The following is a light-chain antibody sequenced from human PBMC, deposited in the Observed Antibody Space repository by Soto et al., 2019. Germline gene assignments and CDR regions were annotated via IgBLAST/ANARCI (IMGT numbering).Light chain of an antibody. CDR3: QQSYVAPWT. CDR1: QPITNY. Sequence: DIQMTQSPSSLSASVGDRVTITCRASQPITNYLSWYQQKPGKAPKLIIYAASRLQSGVPSRFSSGGSGTEFTLAISSLLPEEVTTYYCQQSYVAPWTFGQGTKVNIK. V-gene: IGKV1-39*01. J-gene: IGKJ1*01. CDR2: AAS.